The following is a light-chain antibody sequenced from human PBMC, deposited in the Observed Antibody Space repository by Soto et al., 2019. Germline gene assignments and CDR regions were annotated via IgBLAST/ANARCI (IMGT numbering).Light chain of an antibody. V-gene: IGLV1-44*01. CDR3: AAWDDSLSANV. J-gene: IGLJ1*01. CDR1: SSNVGSNT. CDR2: SNN. Sequence: QSVLTQPPSASGTPGQTVTISCSGSSSNVGSNTVNWYQQLPGTAPKLLIFSNNQRPSRVPDRFSGSKSGTSASLAISGLQSEDEADYYCAAWDDSLSANVFGTGTKLTVL.